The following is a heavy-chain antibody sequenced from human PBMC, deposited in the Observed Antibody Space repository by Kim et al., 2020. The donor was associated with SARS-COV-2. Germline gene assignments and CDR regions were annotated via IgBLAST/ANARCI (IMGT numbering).Heavy chain of an antibody. CDR1: GFTFSSYA. CDR2: TSGSGGST. CDR3: ATDTIIRGVIITDY. J-gene: IGHJ4*02. Sequence: GGSLRLSCAASGFTFSSYAMSWVRQAPGKGLEWVSTTSGSGGSTYYAESVKGRFTISRDNSKNTLYLQMNSLRAEDTAVYYCATDTIIRGVIITDYWGQGTLVTVSS. V-gene: IGHV3-23*01. D-gene: IGHD3-10*01.